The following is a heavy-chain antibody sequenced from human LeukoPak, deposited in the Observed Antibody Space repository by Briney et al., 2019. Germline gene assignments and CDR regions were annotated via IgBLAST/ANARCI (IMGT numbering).Heavy chain of an antibody. Sequence: GGSLRLSCAASGFTFSSYSMNWVRQAPGKGLEWVSYSSGSSSTIYYADSVKGRFTISRDNSKNTLYLQMNSLRAEDTAVYYCAKPESLEYWGQGTLVTVSS. J-gene: IGHJ4*02. CDR1: GFTFSSYS. V-gene: IGHV3-48*01. CDR2: SSGSSSTI. CDR3: AKPESLEY.